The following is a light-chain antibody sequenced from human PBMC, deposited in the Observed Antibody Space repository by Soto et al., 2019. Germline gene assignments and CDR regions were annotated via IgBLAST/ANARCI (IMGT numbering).Light chain of an antibody. J-gene: IGKJ1*01. CDR2: GAS. CDR1: QSFSNNY. CDR3: QQYGSSGT. V-gene: IGKV3-20*01. Sequence: EIVLTQSPGTLSLSPGERSTLSCRASQSFSNNYLAWYQQKPGQAPRLLIYGASNRATGIPDRFSGSGSGTDFTLTISRLEPEDFAVHYCQQYGSSGTFGQGTKVDIK.